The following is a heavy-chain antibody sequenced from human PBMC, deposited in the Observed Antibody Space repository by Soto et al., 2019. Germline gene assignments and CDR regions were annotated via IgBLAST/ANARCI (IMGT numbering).Heavy chain of an antibody. J-gene: IGHJ3*02. V-gene: IGHV5-51*01. Sequence: RESLKISCKGSGYSFTTYWIAWVRQMPGKGLEWMGIIYPGDSRTTYSPSFQGQVIISADKSISTAYLQMNSLRAEDTAVYYCAGERGGPTTSAFDIWGQGTMVTVSS. D-gene: IGHD1-26*01. CDR3: AGERGGPTTSAFDI. CDR2: IYPGDSRT. CDR1: GYSFTTYW.